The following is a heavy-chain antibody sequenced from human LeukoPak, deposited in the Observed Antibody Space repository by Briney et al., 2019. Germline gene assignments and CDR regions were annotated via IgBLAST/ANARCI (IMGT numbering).Heavy chain of an antibody. V-gene: IGHV4-59*01. CDR1: SGSISNYY. D-gene: IGHD2-2*01. Sequence: SETLSLTCTVSSGSISNYYWSWIRQPPGKGLEWIGYIYSSGSTNYNPSLKSRVTISVDTSKNQFSLKLSSVTAADTAVYYCARAYFSSTSCYPHFDDWGQGTLVAVAS. CDR3: ARAYFSSTSCYPHFDD. CDR2: IYSSGST. J-gene: IGHJ4*02.